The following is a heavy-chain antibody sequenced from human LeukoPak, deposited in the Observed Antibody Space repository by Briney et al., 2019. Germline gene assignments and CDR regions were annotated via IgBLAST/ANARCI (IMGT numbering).Heavy chain of an antibody. CDR1: GFTFSSYA. V-gene: IGHV3-23*01. CDR2: ISGSGGST. J-gene: IGHJ4*02. Sequence: GGSLRLTCAASGFTFSSYAMSWVRQAPGKGLEWVSAISGSGGSTYYADSVKGRFTISRDNSKNTLYLQMNSLRAEDTAVYYCAKGLRLYYYDSSGYYPDFDYWGQGTLVTVSS. D-gene: IGHD3-22*01. CDR3: AKGLRLYYYDSSGYYPDFDY.